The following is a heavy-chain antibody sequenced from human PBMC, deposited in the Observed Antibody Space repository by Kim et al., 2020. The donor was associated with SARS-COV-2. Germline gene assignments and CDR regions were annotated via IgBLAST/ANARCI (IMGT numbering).Heavy chain of an antibody. J-gene: IGHJ6*03. D-gene: IGHD3-3*01. CDR2: INHSGST. Sequence: SETLSRTCAVYGGSFSGYYWSWIRQPPGKGLEWIGEINHSGSTNYNPSLKSRVTISVDTSKNQFSLKLSSVTAADTAVYYCARGRGNILRFLEWLLYLYYYYYYMDVWGKGTTVTVSS. V-gene: IGHV4-34*01. CDR3: ARGRGNILRFLEWLLYLYYYYYYMDV. CDR1: GGSFSGYY.